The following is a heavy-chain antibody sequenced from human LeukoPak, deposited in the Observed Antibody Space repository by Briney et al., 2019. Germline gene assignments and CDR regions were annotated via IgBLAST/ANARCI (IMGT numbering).Heavy chain of an antibody. Sequence: SETLSLTCAVYGGSFSGYYWSWIRQPPGKGLEWIGEINHSGSTNYNPSLKSRVTISVDTSKNQFSLKLSSVTAADTAVYYCARQEVDIVVVPAARRNWFDPWGQGTLVTVSS. J-gene: IGHJ5*02. CDR2: INHSGST. CDR1: GGSFSGYY. CDR3: ARQEVDIVVVPAARRNWFDP. D-gene: IGHD2-2*03. V-gene: IGHV4-34*01.